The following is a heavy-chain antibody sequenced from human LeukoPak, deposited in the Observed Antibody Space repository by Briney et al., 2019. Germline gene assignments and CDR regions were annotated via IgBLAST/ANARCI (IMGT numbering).Heavy chain of an antibody. V-gene: IGHV5-51*01. CDR1: GYSFTSYW. Sequence: GESLKISCKPSGYSFTSYWIGWVRQMPGKGLEWMGIIYPADSETRYSPSFQGQVTTSADKSISTAYLQWGSLKASDTGIYYCASGGWVGATVFDYWGQGTRVTVPS. CDR2: IYPADSET. CDR3: ASGGWVGATVFDY. J-gene: IGHJ4*02. D-gene: IGHD1-26*01.